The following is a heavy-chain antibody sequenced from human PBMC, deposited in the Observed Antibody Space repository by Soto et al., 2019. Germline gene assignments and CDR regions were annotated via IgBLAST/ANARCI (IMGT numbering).Heavy chain of an antibody. D-gene: IGHD1-1*01. V-gene: IGHV4-31*03. J-gene: IGHJ4*02. CDR1: GGSISSGGYY. CDR3: AREVQPPYYFDQ. Sequence: QVQLQESGPVLVKPSQTLSLTCTVSGGSISSGGYYWSWIRQLPGKGLDWIGYIFYSGSTYYNPSLKSRVTISVDTSKNQFSLKLSSVTAADTAVYYCAREVQPPYYFDQWGQGTLVTVSS. CDR2: IFYSGST.